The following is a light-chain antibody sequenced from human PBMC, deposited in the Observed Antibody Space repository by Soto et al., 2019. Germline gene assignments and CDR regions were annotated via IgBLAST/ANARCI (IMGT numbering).Light chain of an antibody. Sequence: EIVLTQSPGTLSLSPGEAVTLSCRASQTVLSSYVAWYQQKPGQPPRLLIYGASSRATGIPDRFSGSGSGTDFTLTISRLEPEDFGVFYCQQYGIPPQTFGQGTRVEV. J-gene: IGKJ1*01. CDR2: GAS. CDR1: QTVLSSY. V-gene: IGKV3-20*01. CDR3: QQYGIPPQT.